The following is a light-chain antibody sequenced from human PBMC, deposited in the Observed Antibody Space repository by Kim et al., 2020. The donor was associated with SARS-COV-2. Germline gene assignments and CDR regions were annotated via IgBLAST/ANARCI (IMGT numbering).Light chain of an antibody. CDR1: SSDVGGYNY. J-gene: IGLJ1*01. V-gene: IGLV2-14*03. Sequence: QSALTQPASVSGSPGQSITISCTGTSSDVGGYNYVSWYQQYPGKAPKLIIYDVFKRPSGVSNRFSGSKSGNTASLTISGLQAEDEAAYYCTSYRSSSYVFGTGTKVTVL. CDR2: DVF. CDR3: TSYRSSSYV.